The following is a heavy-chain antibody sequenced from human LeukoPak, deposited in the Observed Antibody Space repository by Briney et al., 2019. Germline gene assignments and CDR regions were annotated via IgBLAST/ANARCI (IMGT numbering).Heavy chain of an antibody. V-gene: IGHV4-61*01. CDR2: IYYSGST. CDR3: ARCIAAAGRAFDY. Sequence: PSETLSLTCTVSGGSVSSGSYYWSWIRQPPGKGLEWIGYIYYSGSTNYNPSLKSRVTISVDTSKNQFSLKLSSVTAADTAVYYCARCIAAAGRAFDYWGQGTLVTVSS. D-gene: IGHD6-13*01. CDR1: GGSVSSGSYY. J-gene: IGHJ4*02.